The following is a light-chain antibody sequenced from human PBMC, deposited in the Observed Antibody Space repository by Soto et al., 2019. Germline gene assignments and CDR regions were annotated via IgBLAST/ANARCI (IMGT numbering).Light chain of an antibody. J-gene: IGKJ1*01. CDR1: QSISSW. CDR2: DAS. V-gene: IGKV1-5*01. CDR3: QHYNSYSEA. Sequence: DIQMTQSPSTLSASVGDRVTITCGASQSISSWLAWYQQKPGKAPKLLIYDASSLESGVPSRFSGSGSGTEFTLTISSLQPDDFATYYCQHYNSYSEAFGQGTKVDIK.